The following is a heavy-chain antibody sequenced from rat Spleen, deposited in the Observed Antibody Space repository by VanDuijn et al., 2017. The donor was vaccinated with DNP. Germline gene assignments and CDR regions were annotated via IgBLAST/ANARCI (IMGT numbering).Heavy chain of an antibody. CDR3: ARPAWERPFDY. CDR1: GFSFRDYN. Sequence: EVQLVESGGGLVQPGRSLRLSCAASGFSFRDYNMVWVRQAPKEGLEWVATIIYDGTRTYYRDSVKGRFTLARDNAKDTLSLQMDSLRSEDTATYFCARPAWERPFDYWGQGVMVTVSS. D-gene: IGHD5-1*01. V-gene: IGHV5S10*01. CDR2: IIYDGTRT. J-gene: IGHJ2*01.